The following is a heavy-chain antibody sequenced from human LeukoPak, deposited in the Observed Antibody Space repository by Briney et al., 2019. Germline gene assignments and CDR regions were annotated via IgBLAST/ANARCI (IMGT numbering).Heavy chain of an antibody. D-gene: IGHD3-22*01. J-gene: IGHJ4*02. Sequence: ASVKVSCKASGFTFTSSAMQWVRQARGQRLEWIGWIVVGSGNTNYAQKFQERVTITRDMSTSTAYMELSSLRSEDTPVYYCAATYYYDSSDKTIGYGGQGTLVTVSS. CDR2: IVVGSGNT. CDR1: GFTFTSSA. V-gene: IGHV1-58*02. CDR3: AATYYYDSSDKTIGY.